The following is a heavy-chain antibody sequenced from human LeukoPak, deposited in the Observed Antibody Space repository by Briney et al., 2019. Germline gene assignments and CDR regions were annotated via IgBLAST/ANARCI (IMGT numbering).Heavy chain of an antibody. Sequence: PSETLSLTCTVSGGSISSYYWSWIRQPAGKGLEWIGRIYTSGSTNYNPSLKSRVTMSVDASKNQFSLKLSSVTAADTAVYYCARGENRGSSHWFDPWGQGTLVTVSS. CDR2: IYTSGST. V-gene: IGHV4-4*07. D-gene: IGHD1-26*01. CDR3: ARGENRGSSHWFDP. CDR1: GGSISSYY. J-gene: IGHJ5*02.